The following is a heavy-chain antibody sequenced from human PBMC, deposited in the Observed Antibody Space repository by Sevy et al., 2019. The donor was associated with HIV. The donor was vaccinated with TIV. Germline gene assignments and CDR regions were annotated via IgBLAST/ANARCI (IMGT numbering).Heavy chain of an antibody. CDR1: GGIFRSNA. V-gene: IGHV1-69*13. Sequence: ASVKVSCKASGGIFRSNAISWVRQAPGLGLEWMGGIIAVFGTTNYAQKFQGRVTVTADEARSTAYMELSSLRSEDTAVYYCARDKYYYVSGSFDYWGQGTQVTVSS. D-gene: IGHD3-10*01. J-gene: IGHJ4*01. CDR2: IIAVFGTT. CDR3: ARDKYYYVSGSFDY.